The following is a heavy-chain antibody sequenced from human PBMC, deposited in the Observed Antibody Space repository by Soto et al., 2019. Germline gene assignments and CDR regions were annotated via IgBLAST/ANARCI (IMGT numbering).Heavy chain of an antibody. CDR1: GFTFTDYS. V-gene: IGHV3-21*01. D-gene: IGHD3-10*01. CDR3: ARGTGSGSYYEFDS. J-gene: IGHJ4*02. CDR2: ISSSSGFI. Sequence: EVQLVESGGGLVKPGGSLRLSCAASGFTFTDYSMHWVRQAPGKGLEWVSSISSSSGFIYYADSLKGRFTISRDNARNSRSLQMNGLRAEDTAVYYCARGTGSGSYYEFDSWGQGTLVTVSS.